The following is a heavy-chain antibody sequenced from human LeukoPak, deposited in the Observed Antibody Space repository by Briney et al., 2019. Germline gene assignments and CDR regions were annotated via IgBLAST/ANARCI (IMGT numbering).Heavy chain of an antibody. CDR3: ARSLDYGDYFQH. CDR1: GGSFSGYY. D-gene: IGHD3/OR15-3a*01. CDR2: INHSGST. V-gene: IGHV4-34*01. J-gene: IGHJ1*01. Sequence: PSETLSLTCAVYGGSFSGYYWSWIRQPPGKGLEWIGEINHSGSTNYNPSLKSRVTISVDTSKNQFSLKLSSVTAADTAVYYCARSLDYGDYFQHWGQGTLVTVSS.